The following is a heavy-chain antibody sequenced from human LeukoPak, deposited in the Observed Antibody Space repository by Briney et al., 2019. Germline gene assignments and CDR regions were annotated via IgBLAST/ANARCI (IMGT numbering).Heavy chain of an antibody. CDR2: ISSSSSYV. CDR3: ASLIVVVPAAIGGGYGMDV. D-gene: IGHD2-2*01. Sequence: GGSLRLSCAASGFTFSSYSMNWVRQAPGKGLEWVSSISSSSSYVYYADSVKGRFTISRDNAKNSLYLQMNSLRAEDTAVYYCASLIVVVPAAIGGGYGMDVWGQGTTVTVSS. J-gene: IGHJ6*02. CDR1: GFTFSSYS. V-gene: IGHV3-21*01.